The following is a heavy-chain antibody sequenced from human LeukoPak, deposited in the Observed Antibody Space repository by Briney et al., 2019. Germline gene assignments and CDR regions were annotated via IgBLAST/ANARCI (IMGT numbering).Heavy chain of an antibody. D-gene: IGHD3-10*01. CDR2: IFYSGST. V-gene: IGHV4-39*01. CDR3: ASTLYFYGSGSSYNYFDY. J-gene: IGHJ4*02. CDR1: GGSISSGNYY. Sequence: SETLSLTCIVSGGSISSGNYYWGWIRQPPGKGLEWIGSIFYSGSTYYNSSLKSRVTISVDTSKNQFSLKLRSVTAADTAVYYCASTLYFYGSGSSYNYFDYWGQGTLVTVSS.